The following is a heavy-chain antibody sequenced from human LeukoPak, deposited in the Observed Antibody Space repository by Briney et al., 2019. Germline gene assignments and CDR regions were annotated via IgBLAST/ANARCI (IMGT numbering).Heavy chain of an antibody. J-gene: IGHJ4*02. Sequence: GGSLRLSCAASGFTFSTYGMHWVRQAPGKGLEWVAFIRYDGSNKYYADSVKGRFTISRDNSKNTLFLQMSSLRTEDTAVYYCAKAPSSGWTNYFDYWGQGTLVTVSS. CDR1: GFTFSTYG. CDR3: AKAPSSGWTNYFDY. CDR2: IRYDGSNK. D-gene: IGHD6-19*01. V-gene: IGHV3-30*02.